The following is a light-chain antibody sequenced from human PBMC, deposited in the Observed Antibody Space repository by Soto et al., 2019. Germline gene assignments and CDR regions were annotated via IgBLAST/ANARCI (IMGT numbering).Light chain of an antibody. CDR1: SSNIGRST. V-gene: IGLV1-44*01. CDR3: EAWDDSLKGSVV. Sequence: QSMLTQPPSASGTPGQTVTISCSGSSSNIGRSTVNWYQQLPGTAPRLLIYLNDQRPSGVPDRFSGSKSGTSASLAISGLQSEDEADYYCEAWDDSLKGSVVFGGGTKLT. J-gene: IGLJ2*01. CDR2: LND.